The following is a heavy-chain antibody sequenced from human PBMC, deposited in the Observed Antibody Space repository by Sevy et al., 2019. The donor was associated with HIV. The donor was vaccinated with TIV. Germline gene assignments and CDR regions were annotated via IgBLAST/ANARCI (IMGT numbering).Heavy chain of an antibody. CDR3: AKDSRVYSSSHFDY. J-gene: IGHJ4*02. D-gene: IGHD6-13*01. CDR1: GFTFSDYY. V-gene: IGHV3-11*06. Sequence: GGSLRLSCAASGFTFSDYYMTWIRQAPGKGLEWVSYISSGSTYKNYADSVKGRFTISRDNAKNSLYLQMNSLRAEDTAVYYCAKDSRVYSSSHFDYWGQGTLVTVSS. CDR2: ISSGSTYK.